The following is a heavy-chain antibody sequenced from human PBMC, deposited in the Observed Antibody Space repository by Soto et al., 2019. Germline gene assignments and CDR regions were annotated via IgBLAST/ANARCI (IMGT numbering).Heavy chain of an antibody. CDR1: GGSISSYY. CDR3: ARRGYGPGFPYYYGMDV. J-gene: IGHJ6*02. D-gene: IGHD3-10*01. V-gene: IGHV4-59*01. CDR2: IYYSGST. Sequence: SSETLSLTCTVSGGSISSYYWSWIRQPPGKGLEWIGYIYYSGSTNYNPSIKSRVTISVDTSKNQFSLNLSSVTDADTALYYCARRGYGPGFPYYYGMDVWGQGTTVT.